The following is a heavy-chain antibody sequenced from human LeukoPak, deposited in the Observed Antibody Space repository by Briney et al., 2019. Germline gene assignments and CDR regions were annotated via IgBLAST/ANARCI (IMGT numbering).Heavy chain of an antibody. CDR1: GYSISSGYY. CDR2: IYHSGST. J-gene: IGHJ4*02. CDR3: ARGQDIVVVVAATYFDY. Sequence: SETLSLTCTVSGYSISSGYYWGWIRQPPGEGLEWIGSIYHSGSTYYNPSLKSRVTISVDTAKNQFSLKLSSVTAADTAVYYCARGQDIVVVVAATYFDYWGQGTLVTVSS. V-gene: IGHV4-38-2*02. D-gene: IGHD2-15*01.